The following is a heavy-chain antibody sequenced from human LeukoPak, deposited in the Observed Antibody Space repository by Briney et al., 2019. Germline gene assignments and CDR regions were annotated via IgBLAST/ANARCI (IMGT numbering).Heavy chain of an antibody. Sequence: SETLSLTCAVYGGSFSGYYWSWIRQPPGKGQEWIGEINHSGSTNYNPSLKSRVTISVDTSKNQFSLKLSSVTAADTAVYYCARRFRRRYYFDYWGQGTLVTVSS. CDR2: INHSGST. CDR3: ARRFRRRYYFDY. D-gene: IGHD3-16*01. CDR1: GGSFSGYY. V-gene: IGHV4-34*01. J-gene: IGHJ4*02.